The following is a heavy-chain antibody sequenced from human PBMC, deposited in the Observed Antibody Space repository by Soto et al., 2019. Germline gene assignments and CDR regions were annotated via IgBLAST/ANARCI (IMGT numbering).Heavy chain of an antibody. CDR1: GFTFSSYA. J-gene: IGHJ6*02. CDR3: ARVLKTQGGYYYYGMDV. V-gene: IGHV3-30-3*01. CDR2: ISYDGSNK. Sequence: GGSLRLSCAASGFTFSSYAMHWVRQAPGKGLEWVAVISYDGSNKYYADSVKGRFTISRDNSKNTLYLQMNSLRAEDTAVYYCARVLKTQGGYYYYGMDVWGQGTTVTVSS. D-gene: IGHD3-10*01.